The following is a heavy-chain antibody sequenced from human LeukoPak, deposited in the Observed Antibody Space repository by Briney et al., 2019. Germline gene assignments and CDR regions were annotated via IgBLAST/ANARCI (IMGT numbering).Heavy chain of an antibody. V-gene: IGHV1-18*01. D-gene: IGHD4-17*01. CDR1: GYTFTNYG. CDR3: ATEGGWQPTDYGDNVY. J-gene: IGHJ4*02. CDR2: ISPYKGDR. Sequence: ASVKVSCKASGYTFTNYGIIWLPQAPGQGLEWMGWISPYKGDRNYAQSLQGRVTMTTDTSTSTAYMEVRSLRSDDTAVYYCATEGGWQPTDYGDNVYWGQGTLVTVSS.